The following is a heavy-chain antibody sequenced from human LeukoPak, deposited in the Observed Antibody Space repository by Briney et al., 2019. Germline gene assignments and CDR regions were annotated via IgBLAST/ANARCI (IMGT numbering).Heavy chain of an antibody. CDR3: ARHNTERKWLAPFDY. J-gene: IGHJ4*02. D-gene: IGHD6-19*01. Sequence: SETLSLTCTVSGGSINNYCWSWIRQPPGKGLEWIGSISDSGNTNYNPSLKSRVTISVDTSKNQFSLKLGSVTAADTAVYSCARHNTERKWLAPFDYWGQGTLVTVSS. V-gene: IGHV4-59*08. CDR1: GGSINNYC. CDR2: ISDSGNT.